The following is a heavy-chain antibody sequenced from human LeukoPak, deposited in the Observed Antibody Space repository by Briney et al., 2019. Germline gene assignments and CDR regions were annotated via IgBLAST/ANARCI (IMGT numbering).Heavy chain of an antibody. CDR2: INHSGST. CDR3: AAYYYGSPYYFDS. V-gene: IGHV4-34*01. Sequence: SETLSLTCAVYGGSFSGYYWSWIRQPPGKGLEWIGEINHSGSTNYSPSLKSQVTISVDTSKNQFSLRLSSVTAADTAVYYCAAYYYGSPYYFDSWGQGTLVTVSS. CDR1: GGSFSGYY. J-gene: IGHJ4*02. D-gene: IGHD3-10*01.